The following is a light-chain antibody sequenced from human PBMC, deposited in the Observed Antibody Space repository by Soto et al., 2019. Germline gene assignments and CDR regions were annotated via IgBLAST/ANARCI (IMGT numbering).Light chain of an antibody. CDR2: GAS. CDR1: QSVTSSY. Sequence: EIVLTQSPGTLSLYPGERATLSCRASQSVTSSYLAWYQQKPGQAPRLLIYGASRRATGITDRFSGSGSGTDFTLTISRLEPEDFAVYYCQQYGSSPWTFGQGTKVEIK. CDR3: QQYGSSPWT. J-gene: IGKJ1*01. V-gene: IGKV3-20*01.